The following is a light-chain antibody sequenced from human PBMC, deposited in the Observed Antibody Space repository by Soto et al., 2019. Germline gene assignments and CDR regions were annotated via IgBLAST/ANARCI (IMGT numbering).Light chain of an antibody. CDR2: GAS. J-gene: IGKJ4*01. CDR3: QQYNSWALS. V-gene: IGKV3-15*01. Sequence: EIVMTQSPATLSVSPGERATLSCRASQSVSSNLAWYQQKPGQAPRLLIYGASTRATGIPARFSGSGSGTEFTLTMSSLQSGDFAVYFCQQYNSWALSFGGGTKVEIK. CDR1: QSVSSN.